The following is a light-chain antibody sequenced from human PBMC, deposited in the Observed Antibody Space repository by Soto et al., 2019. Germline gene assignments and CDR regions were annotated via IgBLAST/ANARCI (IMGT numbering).Light chain of an antibody. CDR2: GAS. J-gene: IGKJ1*01. CDR1: QSVSNNY. Sequence: EIVLKQSPGTLSLSPWERATLSCRASQSVSNNYLAWYQQKPGQAPRLLIYGASNRATGIPDRFSGSGSGTDFTLTISRLEPEDFAVYYCQQYGSSGTFGQGTKVDI. V-gene: IGKV3-20*01. CDR3: QQYGSSGT.